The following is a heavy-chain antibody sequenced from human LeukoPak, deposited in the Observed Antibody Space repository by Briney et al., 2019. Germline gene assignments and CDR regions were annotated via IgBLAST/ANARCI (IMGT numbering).Heavy chain of an antibody. CDR3: AKDHDSGYYDSSGYSDY. CDR1: GFTFSSYG. Sequence: GRSLRLSCAASGFTFSSYGMHWVRQAPGKGLEWVAVISYDGSNKYYADSVKGRFTISRDNSKNTLYLQMTSLRAEDTAVYYCAKDHDSGYYDSSGYSDYWGQGTLVTVSS. CDR2: ISYDGSNK. V-gene: IGHV3-30*18. J-gene: IGHJ4*02. D-gene: IGHD3-22*01.